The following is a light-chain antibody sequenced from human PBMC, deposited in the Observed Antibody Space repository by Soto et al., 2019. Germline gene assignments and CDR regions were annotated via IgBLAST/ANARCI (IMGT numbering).Light chain of an antibody. CDR3: QHYVSPPIT. CDR1: QSVTSNY. V-gene: IGKV3-20*01. CDR2: GAS. J-gene: IGKJ5*01. Sequence: EIVLTQSPGTLSLSPGERATLSCRASQSVTSNYLAWYQQKPGQAPRLLVYGASSRATGISNRFSGSGSGTDFTLTISRLEPEDFEVYYCQHYVSPPITFVQGKRLEIK.